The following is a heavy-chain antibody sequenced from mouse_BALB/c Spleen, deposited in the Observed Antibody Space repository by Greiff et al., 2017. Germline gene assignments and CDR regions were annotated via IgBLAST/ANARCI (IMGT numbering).Heavy chain of an antibody. V-gene: IGHV4-1*02. CDR3: ARPNYGSLAWFAY. D-gene: IGHD1-2*01. Sequence: EVNVVESGGGLVQPGGSLKLSCAASGFDFSRYWMSWVRQAPGKGLEWIGEINPDSSTINYTPSLKDKFIISRDNAKNTLYLQMSKVRSEDTALYYCARPNYGSLAWFAYWGQGTLVTVSA. J-gene: IGHJ3*01. CDR2: INPDSSTI. CDR1: GFDFSRYW.